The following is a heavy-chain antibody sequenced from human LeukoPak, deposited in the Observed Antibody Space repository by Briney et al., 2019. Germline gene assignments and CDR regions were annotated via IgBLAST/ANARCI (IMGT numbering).Heavy chain of an antibody. J-gene: IGHJ4*02. CDR1: GFTFTSYA. V-gene: IGHV1-58*01. D-gene: IGHD3-22*01. CDR3: AADSYYYDSSGYNY. CDR2: IVVGSGNT. Sequence: ASVTVSCKASGFTFTSYAVQWVRQARGQRLEWMGWIVVGSGNTNYAQKFQERVTITRDMSTSTVYMELSSLRAEDTAVYYCAADSYYYDSSGYNYWGQGNLVTVSS.